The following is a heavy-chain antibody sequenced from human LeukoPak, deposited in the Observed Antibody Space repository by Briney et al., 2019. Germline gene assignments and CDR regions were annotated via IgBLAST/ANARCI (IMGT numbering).Heavy chain of an antibody. D-gene: IGHD2-15*01. Sequence: SGGSLRLSCAASGFTFSSYAMNWVRQAPGKGLEWVSAISGSGGGTYYADSVKGWFTISRDNSKNTPYLQMNSLRAEDTALYYCAKDDVYCGGGSCFGDLDSWGQGTLVTVSS. CDR1: GFTFSSYA. CDR2: ISGSGGGT. J-gene: IGHJ4*02. CDR3: AKDDVYCGGGSCFGDLDS. V-gene: IGHV3-23*01.